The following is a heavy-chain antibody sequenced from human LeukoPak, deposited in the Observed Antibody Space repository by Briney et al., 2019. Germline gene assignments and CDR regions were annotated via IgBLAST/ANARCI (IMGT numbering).Heavy chain of an antibody. D-gene: IGHD1-1*01. Sequence: PGGSLRLPCATSGFTFSGYEMNWVRQAPGKGLEWLSYINGSGSTTYYADSVRGRFTISRDNAKKSLFLRMSRLRAEDTAVYYCARGLIVAGRTQLPPDFWGQGTLVTVSS. CDR2: INGSGSTT. CDR1: GFTFSGYE. V-gene: IGHV3-48*03. CDR3: ARGLIVAGRTQLPPDF. J-gene: IGHJ4*02.